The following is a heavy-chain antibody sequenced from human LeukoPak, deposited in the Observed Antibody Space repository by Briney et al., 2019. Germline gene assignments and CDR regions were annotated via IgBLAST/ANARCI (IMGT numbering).Heavy chain of an antibody. CDR3: AKDLNYYALSSEFDY. D-gene: IGHD3-10*01. CDR1: GFTFSSYW. Sequence: GGSLRLSCAASGFTFSSYWMRWVRQAPGKGLVWVSRINSDGSSTSYADSVKGRFTISRDNAKNTLYLQMNSLRAEDTAVYYCAKDLNYYALSSEFDYWGQGTLVTVSS. V-gene: IGHV3-74*01. J-gene: IGHJ4*02. CDR2: INSDGSST.